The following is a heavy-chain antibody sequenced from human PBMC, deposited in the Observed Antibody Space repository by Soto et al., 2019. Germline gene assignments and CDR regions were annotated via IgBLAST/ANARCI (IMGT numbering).Heavy chain of an antibody. J-gene: IGHJ3*01. CDR3: VIYLALRYTGNV. CDR2: IHDSGIT. D-gene: IGHD3-16*02. V-gene: IGHV4-30-4*08. CDR1: GEIVISVDNY. Sequence: TLSLRCRVFGEIVISVDNYWSFVPQPPGKGLEWLGYIHDSGITYYTPAIKSRVTLSLDRPNNQVPLNVRSGTAADTAVYSCVIYLALRYTGNVWAHGTLVTVSS.